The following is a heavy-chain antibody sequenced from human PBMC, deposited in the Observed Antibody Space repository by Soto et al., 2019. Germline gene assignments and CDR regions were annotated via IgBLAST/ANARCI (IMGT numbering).Heavy chain of an antibody. CDR2: TYYSGST. D-gene: IGHD2-15*01. V-gene: IGHV4-31*03. CDR1: GGSISSGGSY. Sequence: QVHLQESGPGLVKPSQTLSLTCTVSGGSISSGGSYWTWIRQHPGKGLEWIGCTYYSGSTYYNPSIKSRVTKSVDTSKNQFALKLTSVTAADTAMYHCARARPSKSSWGSECVFDLWGQWTMVTVSS. J-gene: IGHJ3*01. CDR3: ARARPSKSSWGSECVFDL.